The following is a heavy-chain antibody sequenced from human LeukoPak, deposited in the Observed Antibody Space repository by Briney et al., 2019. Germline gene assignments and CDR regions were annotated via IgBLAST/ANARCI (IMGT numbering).Heavy chain of an antibody. J-gene: IGHJ4*02. Sequence: GGSLRLSCAASGFTFSSYAMHWVRQAPGKGLEWVAVISYDGSNKYYADSVKGRFTISRDNSKNTLYLQMNSLRAEDTAVYYCARDGRRWGLQEDYFDYWGQGTLVTVSS. CDR2: ISYDGSNK. CDR1: GFTFSSYA. D-gene: IGHD2-15*01. V-gene: IGHV3-30-3*01. CDR3: ARDGRRWGLQEDYFDY.